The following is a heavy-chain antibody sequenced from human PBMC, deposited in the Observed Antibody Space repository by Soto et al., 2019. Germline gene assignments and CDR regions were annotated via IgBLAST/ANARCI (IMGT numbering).Heavy chain of an antibody. V-gene: IGHV4-39*01. CDR1: GGSISSSSYY. CDR2: IYYSGST. J-gene: IGHJ4*02. Sequence: QLQLQESGPGLVKPSETLSLTCTVSGGSISSSSYYWGWIRQPPGKGLEWIGSIYYSGSTYYNPSLKSRVTISVDTSKNQFSLKLSSVTAADTAVYYCARYPQYYDFWSGYFITYFDYWGQGTLVTVSS. D-gene: IGHD3-3*01. CDR3: ARYPQYYDFWSGYFITYFDY.